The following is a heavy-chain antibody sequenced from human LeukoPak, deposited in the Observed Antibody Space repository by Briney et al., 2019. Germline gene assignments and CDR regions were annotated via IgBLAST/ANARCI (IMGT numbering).Heavy chain of an antibody. CDR2: ISRRGGST. Sequence: TGESLRLSCAASGFTFSTYGMSWVRQAPGKGLEWVSAISRRGGSTFYADSVKGRFTISRDNSKNTLHLQMNSLRAEDTAVYYCAKRSGCGGNWNYFDYWGQGTPVTVSS. J-gene: IGHJ4*02. CDR3: AKRSGCGGNWNYFDY. V-gene: IGHV3-23*01. D-gene: IGHD4-23*01. CDR1: GFTFSTYG.